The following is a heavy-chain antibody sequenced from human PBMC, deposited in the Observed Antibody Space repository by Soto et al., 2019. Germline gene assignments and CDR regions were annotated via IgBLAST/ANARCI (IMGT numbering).Heavy chain of an antibody. CDR1: GGTFSSYA. Sequence: SVKVSCKASGGTFSSYAISWVRQAPGQGLEWMGGIIPIFGTANYAQKFQGRVTITADESTSTAYMELSSLRSEDTAVYYCARLRRELYGPPSPNYVDYGGQGNLVTVSS. J-gene: IGHJ4*02. V-gene: IGHV1-69*13. CDR2: IIPIFGTA. CDR3: ARLRRELYGPPSPNYVDY. D-gene: IGHD1-26*01.